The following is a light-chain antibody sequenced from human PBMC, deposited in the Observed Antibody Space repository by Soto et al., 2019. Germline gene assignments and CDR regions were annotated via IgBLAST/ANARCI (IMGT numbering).Light chain of an antibody. CDR1: SSDVGSCKY. Sequence: QSALTQPPSASGSPGQSVTIACTGTSSDVGSCKYVSWYQQHPGKAPKLIIYEVIKRPSGVPDRFSGSKSGNTASLTVSGLQAEDEADYYCSSYADRNNVELLFGGGTKLTVL. J-gene: IGLJ2*01. CDR3: SSYADRNNVELL. CDR2: EVI. V-gene: IGLV2-8*01.